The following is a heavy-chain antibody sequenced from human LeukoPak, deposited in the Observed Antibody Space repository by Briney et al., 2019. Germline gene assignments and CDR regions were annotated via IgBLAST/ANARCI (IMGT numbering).Heavy chain of an antibody. D-gene: IGHD3-22*01. V-gene: IGHV4-39*01. CDR1: GGSISSSSYY. CDR3: ARRRNYYDSSGYYYYFDY. CDR2: IYYSGST. Sequence: PSETLSLTCTVSGGSISSSSYYWGWIRQPPGKGLEWIGSIYYSGSTHYNPSLKSRVTISVDTSKNQFSLKLSSVTAADTAVYYCARRRNYYDSSGYYYYFDYGGQGTLVTVSP. J-gene: IGHJ4*02.